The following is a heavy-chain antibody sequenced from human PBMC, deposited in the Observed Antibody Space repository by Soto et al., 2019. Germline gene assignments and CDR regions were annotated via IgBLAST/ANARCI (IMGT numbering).Heavy chain of an antibody. D-gene: IGHD3-16*01. CDR3: ARVGGINWFDP. J-gene: IGHJ5*02. CDR2: INHSGGT. CDR1: GGSISSYY. Sequence: SETLSLTCTVSGGSISSYYWSWIRQPPGTGLEWIGEINHSGGTNYNPSLKSRVTISVDTSKNQFSLKLSSVTAADTAVYYCARVGGINWFDPWGQGTLVTVSS. V-gene: IGHV4-34*01.